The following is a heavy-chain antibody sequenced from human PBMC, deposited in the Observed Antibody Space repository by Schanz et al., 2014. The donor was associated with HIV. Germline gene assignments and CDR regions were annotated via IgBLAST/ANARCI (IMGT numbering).Heavy chain of an antibody. CDR1: GVTFSNYW. CDR2: IKQDGTEM. J-gene: IGHJ4*02. CDR3: TKDIRAGGRSWYKRGAGFDY. D-gene: IGHD6-13*01. Sequence: EVQLVESGGGLVQPGGSLRLSCVASGVTFSNYWMTWVRHVSGKGLEWVANIKQDGTEMYYVDSVKGRFTISRDNAKNSLFLQMTSLKIEDTALYYCTKDIRAGGRSWYKRGAGFDYWGQGTLVTVSS. V-gene: IGHV3-7*03.